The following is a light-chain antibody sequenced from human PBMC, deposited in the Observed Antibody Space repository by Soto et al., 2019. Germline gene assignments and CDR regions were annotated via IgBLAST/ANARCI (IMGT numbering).Light chain of an antibody. J-gene: IGLJ2*01. V-gene: IGLV1-40*01. Sequence: QSVLTQPPSVSGAPGQRVTISCTGTSSNLGAGYDVHWYRQLPGTAPELLIYGDINRPSGVPDRFSGSKSGTSASLAITGLQAEDEAYYYCQSYDISLSGSLFGGGTKLTVL. CDR2: GDI. CDR3: QSYDISLSGSL. CDR1: SSNLGAGYD.